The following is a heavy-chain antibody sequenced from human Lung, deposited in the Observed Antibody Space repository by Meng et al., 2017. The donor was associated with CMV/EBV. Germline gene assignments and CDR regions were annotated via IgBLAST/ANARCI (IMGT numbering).Heavy chain of an antibody. J-gene: IGHJ4*02. CDR2: IYHSGST. Sequence: QGELQEAGPGLVRPSGPLALACAVSGGSMSSTNWWSWVRQPPGKGLEWIGEIYHSGSTNYNPSLKSRVSISVDKSKNQFSLKLSSVTAADTAVYYCARADKVRFDYWGQGTLVTVSS. V-gene: IGHV4-4*02. CDR3: ARADKVRFDY. CDR1: GGSMSSTNW.